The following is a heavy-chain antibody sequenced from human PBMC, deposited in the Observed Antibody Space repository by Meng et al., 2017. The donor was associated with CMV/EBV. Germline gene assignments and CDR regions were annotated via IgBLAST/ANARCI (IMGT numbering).Heavy chain of an antibody. CDR2: IYYSGST. Sequence: VRLQESGPGLGKPSQTVALTCTVSGGSIRGGAYYWGWIRQPPGKGLEWIGYIYYSGSTYYHPSLKSRGTISVDTSKNQCSLKLSSVTAADAAVYYCARTGEYPTFDYWGRGTLVTVSS. J-gene: IGHJ4*02. V-gene: IGHV4-30-4*08. CDR1: GGSIRGGAYY. D-gene: IGHD2/OR15-2a*01. CDR3: ARTGEYPTFDY.